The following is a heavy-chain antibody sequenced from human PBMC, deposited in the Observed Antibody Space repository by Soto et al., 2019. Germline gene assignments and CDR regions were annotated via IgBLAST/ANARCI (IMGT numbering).Heavy chain of an antibody. CDR1: GFTFSSYG. CDR2: IWYDGSNK. J-gene: IGHJ6*02. D-gene: IGHD3-22*01. CDR3: AREYYYDSSGYYYVGYYGMDV. V-gene: IGHV3-33*01. Sequence: GGSLRLSCAASGFTFSSYGMHWVPQAPGKGLEWVAVIWYDGSNKYYADSVKGRFTISRDNSKNTLYLQMNSLRAEDTAVYYCAREYYYDSSGYYYVGYYGMDVWGQGTPVTVSS.